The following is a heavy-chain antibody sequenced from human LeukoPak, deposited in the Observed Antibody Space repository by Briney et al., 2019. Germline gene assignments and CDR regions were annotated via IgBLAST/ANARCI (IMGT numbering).Heavy chain of an antibody. V-gene: IGHV4-38-2*02. CDR2: IYHSGST. Sequence: SETLSLTCTVSGYSISSGYYWGWIRQPPGKGLEWIGSIYHSGSTYYNPSLKSRVTISVDTSKNQFSLKLSSVTAADTAVYYCARDGVAGWDYWGQGTLVTVSS. CDR1: GYSISSGYY. CDR3: ARDGVAGWDY. D-gene: IGHD3-3*01. J-gene: IGHJ4*02.